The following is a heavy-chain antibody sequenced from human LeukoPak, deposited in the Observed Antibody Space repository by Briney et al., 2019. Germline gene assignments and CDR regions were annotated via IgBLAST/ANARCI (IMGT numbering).Heavy chain of an antibody. D-gene: IGHD3-9*01. CDR3: AKAPVYYDILTGYYKGYGMDV. Sequence: GGSLRLPCAASGFTFSTYSMNWVRQAPGRELEWVSAITNVSTYIYYADSVRGRFTISRDNAKNTLYLQMNSLRAEDTAVYYCAKAPVYYDILTGYYKGYGMDVWGQGTTVTVSS. CDR2: ITNVSTYI. V-gene: IGHV3-21*04. CDR1: GFTFSTYS. J-gene: IGHJ6*02.